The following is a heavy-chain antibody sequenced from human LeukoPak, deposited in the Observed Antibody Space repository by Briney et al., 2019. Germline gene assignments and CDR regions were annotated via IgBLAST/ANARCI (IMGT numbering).Heavy chain of an antibody. D-gene: IGHD5-12*01. Sequence: PGGSLRLSCAASGFTFTSYSMHWVRQAPGKGLEWVAIISYDGSNKLFADSVKGRFTISRDNSKNTLYLQMNNLRPEDTAVYYCAREGQWLPLDYWGQGTLVTVSS. CDR3: AREGQWLPLDY. V-gene: IGHV3-30-3*01. CDR2: ISYDGSNK. CDR1: GFTFTSYS. J-gene: IGHJ4*02.